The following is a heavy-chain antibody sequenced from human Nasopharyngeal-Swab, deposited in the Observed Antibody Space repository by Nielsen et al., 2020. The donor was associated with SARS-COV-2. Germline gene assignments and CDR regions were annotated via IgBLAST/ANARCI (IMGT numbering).Heavy chain of an antibody. CDR3: ARGPIRGYSYGFGYFDY. J-gene: IGHJ4*02. CDR1: GGSFSGYY. CDR2: INHSGST. V-gene: IGHV4-34*01. Sequence: SETLSLPCAVYGGSFSGYYWSWIRQPPGKGLEWIGEINHSGSTNYNPSLKSRVTISVDTSKNQFSLKLSSVTAADTAVYYCARGPIRGYSYGFGYFDYWGQGTLVTVSS. D-gene: IGHD5-18*01.